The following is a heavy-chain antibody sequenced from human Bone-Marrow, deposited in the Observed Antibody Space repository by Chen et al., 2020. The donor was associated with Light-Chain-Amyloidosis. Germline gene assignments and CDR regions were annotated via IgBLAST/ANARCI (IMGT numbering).Heavy chain of an antibody. J-gene: IGHJ4*02. CDR1: GLTFSSYG. Sequence: QVQLVESGGGVVQPGRSLRLSCAASGLTFSSYGMHWVRQAPGKELEWVAVIWYDGSNKYYADSVKGRFTISRDNSKNTLYLQMNSLRAEDTAVYYCARDREDYYDSSGSFDYWGQGTLVTVSS. CDR2: IWYDGSNK. D-gene: IGHD3-22*01. V-gene: IGHV3-33*01. CDR3: ARDREDYYDSSGSFDY.